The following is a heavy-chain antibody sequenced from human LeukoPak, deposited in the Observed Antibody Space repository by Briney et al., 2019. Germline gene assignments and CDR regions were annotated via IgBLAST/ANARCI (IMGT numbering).Heavy chain of an antibody. J-gene: IGHJ4*02. Sequence: PGGSLRLSCAASGFTFSDHYMDWVRQAPGKGLEYVAGINDNGRRTHYGDSVKGRFSISRDDSKNTLHLQMSTLRAEDTALYYCVKDVAGSYAFDYWGQGILVTVAS. CDR1: GFTFSDHY. D-gene: IGHD1-26*01. CDR2: INDNGRRT. CDR3: VKDVAGSYAFDY. V-gene: IGHV3-64D*09.